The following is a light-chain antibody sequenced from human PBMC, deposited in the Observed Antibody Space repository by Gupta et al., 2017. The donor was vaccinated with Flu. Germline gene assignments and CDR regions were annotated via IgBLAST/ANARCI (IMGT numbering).Light chain of an antibody. CDR2: GAS. CDR3: QQYTNWPPWT. V-gene: IGKV3-15*01. J-gene: IGKJ1*01. CDR1: QSVSSN. Sequence: EIVMTQSPATLSVSPGERATLSCRASQSVSSNLAWYQQKPGQAPRLLIYGASTRTTGIPARFSGSGFGKELTLTISSRQSEDFTVYYCQQYTNWPPWTFGQGTKVEIK.